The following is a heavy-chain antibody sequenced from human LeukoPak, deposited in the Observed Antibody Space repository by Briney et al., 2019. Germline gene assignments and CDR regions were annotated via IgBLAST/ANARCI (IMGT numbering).Heavy chain of an antibody. CDR1: GFIFSTYN. CDR3: ARDQDGY. V-gene: IGHV3-30-3*01. CDR2: ISYDGNNK. J-gene: IGHJ4*02. Sequence: GGSLRLSCAASGFIFSTYNMHWVRQAPGKGLAWVASISYDGNNKNYADSVKGRFTVSRDYSKNTLYLQMNSLSAEDTAVYYCARDQDGYWGQGTLVTVSS.